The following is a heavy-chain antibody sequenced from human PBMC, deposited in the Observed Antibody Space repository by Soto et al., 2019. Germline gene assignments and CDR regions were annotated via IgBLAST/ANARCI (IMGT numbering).Heavy chain of an antibody. J-gene: IGHJ4*02. CDR2: IYHSGST. Sequence: TSETLSLTCAVSGGSISSGGYSWSWIRQPPGKGLEWIGYIYHSGSTYYNPSLKSRVTISVDRSKNQFSLKLSSVTAADTAVYYCARSVGRKWFDYWGQGTLVTVPQ. CDR3: ARSVGRKWFDY. V-gene: IGHV4-30-2*01. D-gene: IGHD1-26*01. CDR1: GGSISSGGYS.